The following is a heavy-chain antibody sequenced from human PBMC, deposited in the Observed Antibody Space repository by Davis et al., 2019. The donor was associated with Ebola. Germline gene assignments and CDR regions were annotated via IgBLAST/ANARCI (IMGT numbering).Heavy chain of an antibody. CDR2: IHYRGGT. V-gene: IGHV4-39*01. CDR1: GCSISSTAYY. Sequence: PSETLSLTCTVSGCSISSTAYYWGWIRQRPGKGLEWIGSIHYRGGTYYNPSLKSRVTISVDTSKNQFSLKLSSVTAADTAVYYCARPKTYNILTGYRAAFDIWGQGTMVTVSS. D-gene: IGHD3-9*01. CDR3: ARPKTYNILTGYRAAFDI. J-gene: IGHJ3*02.